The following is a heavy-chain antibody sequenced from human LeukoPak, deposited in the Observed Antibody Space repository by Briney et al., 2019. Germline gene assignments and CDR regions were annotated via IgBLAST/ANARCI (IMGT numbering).Heavy chain of an antibody. J-gene: IGHJ2*01. CDR2: SDPEDGET. V-gene: IGHV1-24*01. CDR1: GSTLSDLS. CDR3: VTDRARLFWYFDL. Sequence: ASVKVSCKVSGSTLSDLSIHWVRQAPGKGLEYVGGSDPEDGETFHAQNFQGRLTMTEDTSIDTAYMELTRLRSEDTAVYYCVTDRARLFWYFDLWGRGTLVNVSS. D-gene: IGHD4/OR15-4a*01.